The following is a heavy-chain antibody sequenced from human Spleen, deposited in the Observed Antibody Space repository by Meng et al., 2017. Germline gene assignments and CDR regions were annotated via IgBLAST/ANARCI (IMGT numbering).Heavy chain of an antibody. D-gene: IGHD2-21*01. CDR2: IHHSGSD. V-gene: IGHV4-30-4*01. CDR3: ASFDHIPRRNYFDY. CDR1: GGSMSSGNYF. Sequence: QVQLQESGPRLVEPSRTLPLTFPVSGGSMSSGNYFWSWYRQPPGKGLEWIGYIHHSGSDYYNPSLKSRVSISVDTSKNQFSLNLNSMTAADTAVYYCASFDHIPRRNYFDYWGQGTLVTVSS. J-gene: IGHJ4*02.